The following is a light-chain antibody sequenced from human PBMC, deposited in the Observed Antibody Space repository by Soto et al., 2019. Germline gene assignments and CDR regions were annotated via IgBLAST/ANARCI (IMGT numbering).Light chain of an antibody. Sequence: DIQMTQSPSSLSASVGDRVTITCRASQSISSYLNWYQQKPGKAPKLLIYAASSLQSGVPSRFSGSVSGTDFTLTISSLQPEDFATYYCPQSYSTPLTFGGGTKVDIK. CDR2: AAS. CDR3: PQSYSTPLT. CDR1: QSISSY. J-gene: IGKJ4*01. V-gene: IGKV1-39*01.